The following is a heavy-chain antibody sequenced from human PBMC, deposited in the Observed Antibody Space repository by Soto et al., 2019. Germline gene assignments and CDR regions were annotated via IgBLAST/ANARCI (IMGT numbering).Heavy chain of an antibody. J-gene: IGHJ5*02. Sequence: GGSLRLSCAASGFTFSSYGMHWVRQAPGKGLEWVAVIWYDGSNKYYADSGKGRFTISRDNSKNTLYLQMNSLRAEDTAVYYCARAKSYDYIWGSYRPNWFDPWGQGTLVTVSS. CDR3: ARAKSYDYIWGSYRPNWFDP. V-gene: IGHV3-33*01. CDR2: IWYDGSNK. D-gene: IGHD3-16*02. CDR1: GFTFSSYG.